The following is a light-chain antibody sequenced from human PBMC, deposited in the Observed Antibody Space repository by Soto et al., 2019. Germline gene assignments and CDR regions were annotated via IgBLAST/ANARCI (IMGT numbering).Light chain of an antibody. V-gene: IGKV1-39*01. J-gene: IGKJ1*01. CDR3: QQSYSTPPT. CDR1: QSIRSY. CDR2: AAS. Sequence: DLQMTQSPSSLSASVGDRVTITCRASQSIRSYLNWYQEKPGKAPNLLIYAASSLQSGVPSRFSGSGSVTDFTITISSLQPEDFATYYCQQSYSTPPTFGQGTKVEIK.